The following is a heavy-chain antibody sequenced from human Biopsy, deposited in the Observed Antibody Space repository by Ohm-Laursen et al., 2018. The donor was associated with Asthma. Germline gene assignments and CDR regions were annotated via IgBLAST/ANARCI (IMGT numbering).Heavy chain of an antibody. J-gene: IGHJ5*02. Sequence: TLSLTCAVSGGSISSGAYSWSWVRQPPGKVLEWIGYIYYIGSTYYNPSLKSRVTISVDTSKNQFSLKLSSVTAADTAVYYCARAGQCSSTSCYNPGWFDPWGQGTLVTVSS. CDR3: ARAGQCSSTSCYNPGWFDP. CDR1: GGSISSGAYS. D-gene: IGHD2-2*01. CDR2: IYYIGST. V-gene: IGHV4-30-4*01.